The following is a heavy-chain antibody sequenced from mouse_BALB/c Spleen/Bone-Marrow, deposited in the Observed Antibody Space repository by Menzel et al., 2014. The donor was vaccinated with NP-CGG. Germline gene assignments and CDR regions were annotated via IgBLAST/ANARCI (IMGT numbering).Heavy chain of an antibody. D-gene: IGHD1-2*01. CDR3: ARNSHYYGYYYAMDY. CDR1: GFSLTSYG. V-gene: IGHV2-2*02. J-gene: IGHJ4*01. Sequence: VKLQESGPGLVQPSQSLSITCTVSGFSLTSYGVHWVRQSPGKGLEWLGVIWSGGSTDYNAAFISRPSISKDNSKSQVFFKMNSLQANDTAIYYCARNSHYYGYYYAMDYWGQGTSVTVSS. CDR2: IWSGGST.